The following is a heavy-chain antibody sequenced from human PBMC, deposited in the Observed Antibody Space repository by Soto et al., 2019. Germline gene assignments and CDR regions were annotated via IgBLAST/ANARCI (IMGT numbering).Heavy chain of an antibody. CDR2: ITYDGSHH. D-gene: IGHD5-18*01. V-gene: IGHV3-30*03. CDR3: ARGSQYNYGPLAYFDY. Sequence: QVQLVESGGGVVQPGGSLRLSCAASGFGFDAYGIHWVRRAPGKGLEWVAVITYDGSHHYYTDSVKGRFTISRDNVRKTMCLQMDNLQPEDTAMYFCARGSQYNYGPLAYFDYWGQGTLVTVSS. J-gene: IGHJ4*02. CDR1: GFGFDAYG.